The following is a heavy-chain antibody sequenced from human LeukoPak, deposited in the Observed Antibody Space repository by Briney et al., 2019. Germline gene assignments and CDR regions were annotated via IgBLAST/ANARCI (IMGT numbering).Heavy chain of an antibody. CDR1: GGSISSSSYF. J-gene: IGHJ4*02. Sequence: SETLSLTCTVSGGSISSSSYFWGWIRQPPGKGLEWIGSIYYSGSTYYNPSLKSRVTISVDTSKNQFSLKLSSVTAADTAVYYCARSTIFGVVIDLFDYWGQGTLVTVSS. V-gene: IGHV4-39*01. CDR3: ARSTIFGVVIDLFDY. D-gene: IGHD3-3*01. CDR2: IYYSGST.